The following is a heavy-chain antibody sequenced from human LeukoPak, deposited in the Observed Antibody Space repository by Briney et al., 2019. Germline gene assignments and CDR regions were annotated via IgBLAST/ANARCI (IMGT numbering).Heavy chain of an antibody. J-gene: IGHJ6*03. Sequence: GASVKVSCKASGYTFTSYGISWVRQAPGQGLEWMGGIIPIFGTANYAQKFQGRVTITADDSTSTAYMELSSLRSEDTAVYYCASAGHGSGSYYYYYYMDVWGKGTTVTVSS. V-gene: IGHV1-69*13. CDR2: IIPIFGTA. D-gene: IGHD3-10*01. CDR3: ASAGHGSGSYYYYYYMDV. CDR1: GYTFTSYG.